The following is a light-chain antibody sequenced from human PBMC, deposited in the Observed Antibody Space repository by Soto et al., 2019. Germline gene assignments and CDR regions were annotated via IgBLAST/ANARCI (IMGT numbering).Light chain of an antibody. J-gene: IGKJ2*01. CDR3: QQSYNVPRP. Sequence: DIQMTQSPSSLSASVGDRVTITCRASQTISNYLNWYQQKPGDAPKILIYAASALQSGVPSRFSGSGSGTDFTLSINSLQPADFATYDCQQSYNVPRPFGQGNKLDI. V-gene: IGKV1-39*01. CDR2: AAS. CDR1: QTISNY.